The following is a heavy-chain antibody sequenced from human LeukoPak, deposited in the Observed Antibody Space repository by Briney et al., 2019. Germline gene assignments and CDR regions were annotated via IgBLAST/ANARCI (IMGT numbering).Heavy chain of an antibody. J-gene: IGHJ4*02. CDR1: GGSISSYY. CDR3: ARVGGNLPYDY. Sequence: SETLSLTCTVSGGSISSYYWSWIRQPPGKGLEWFGYIYYSGSTNYNPSLKSRVTISVDTSKNQFSLKLSPVTAAATAVYYCARVGGNLPYDYWGQGTLVTVSS. V-gene: IGHV4-59*01. D-gene: IGHD4-23*01. CDR2: IYYSGST.